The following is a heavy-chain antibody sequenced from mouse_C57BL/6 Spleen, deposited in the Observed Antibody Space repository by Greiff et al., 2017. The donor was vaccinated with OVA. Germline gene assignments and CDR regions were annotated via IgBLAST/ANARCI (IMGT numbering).Heavy chain of an antibody. CDR1: GYTFTDYY. D-gene: IGHD3-2*02. CDR2: INPNNGDT. CDR3: ARPDSSGSAWFAY. Sequence: VQLQQSGPELVKPGASVKISCKASGYTFTDYYMNWVKQSHGKSLEWIGDINPNNGDTNYNGKFKGKATLTADKSSSTAYMQLSSLTSEDSAVYFCARPDSSGSAWFAYWGQGTLVTVSA. V-gene: IGHV1-26*01. J-gene: IGHJ3*01.